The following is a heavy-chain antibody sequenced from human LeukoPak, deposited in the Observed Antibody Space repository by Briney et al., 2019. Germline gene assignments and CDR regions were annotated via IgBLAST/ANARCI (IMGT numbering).Heavy chain of an antibody. V-gene: IGHV3-7*01. CDR1: GFTFSSYW. CDR3: ARGERYDFWSGYVPFDY. CDR2: IKQDGSEK. J-gene: IGHJ4*02. D-gene: IGHD3-3*01. Sequence: GGSLRLSCAASGFTFSSYWMSWVRQAPGKGLEWLANIKQDGSEKYYVDSVKGRFTISRDNAKNSLYLQMNSLRAEDTAVYYCARGERYDFWSGYVPFDYWGQGTLVTVSS.